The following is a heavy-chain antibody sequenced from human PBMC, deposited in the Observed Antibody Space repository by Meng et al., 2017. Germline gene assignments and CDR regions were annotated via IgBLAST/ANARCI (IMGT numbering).Heavy chain of an antibody. V-gene: IGHV4-34*01. J-gene: IGHJ4*02. Sequence: VQLRQWGAWLLERSDMLALTCAVYGGSVNCYHWIWIRQPPVKGLDWMGEINHTGSTNYNPSLKSRVTISVDTSKNQFSLKLSSVTAADTAVYYCVRGRSMITFGGVIAGVFFDYWGQGTLVTVSS. CDR1: GGSVNCYH. D-gene: IGHD3-16*02. CDR2: INHTGST. CDR3: VRGRSMITFGGVIAGVFFDY.